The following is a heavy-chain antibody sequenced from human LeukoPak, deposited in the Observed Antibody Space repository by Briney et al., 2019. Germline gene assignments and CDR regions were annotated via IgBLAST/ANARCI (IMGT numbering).Heavy chain of an antibody. J-gene: IGHJ4*02. D-gene: IGHD3-3*01. CDR3: ARDTYYDFWSGYYSGGLDY. Sequence: PGGSLRLSCAASGFTFSSYWMHWVRQAPGKGLVWVSRINTDGSSTRYADSVKGRFTISRDNAKNTLYLQMNSLRAEDTAVYYCARDTYYDFWSGYYSGGLDYWGQGTLVTVSS. V-gene: IGHV3-74*01. CDR1: GFTFSSYW. CDR2: INTDGSST.